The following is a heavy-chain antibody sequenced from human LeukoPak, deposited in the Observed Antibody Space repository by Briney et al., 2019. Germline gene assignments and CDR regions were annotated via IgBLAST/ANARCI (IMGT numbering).Heavy chain of an antibody. D-gene: IGHD4-17*01. Sequence: PSETLSLTCTVSGGSISSYYWSWIRQPPGKGLEWIGYIYYSGSINYNPSLKSRVTISVDTSKNQFSLKLSSVTAADTAVYYCARETTANDAFDIWGQGTMVTVSS. CDR1: GGSISSYY. CDR3: ARETTANDAFDI. V-gene: IGHV4-59*01. J-gene: IGHJ3*02. CDR2: IYYSGSI.